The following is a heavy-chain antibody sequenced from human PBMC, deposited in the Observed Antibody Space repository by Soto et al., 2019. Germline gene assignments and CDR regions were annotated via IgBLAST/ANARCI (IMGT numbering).Heavy chain of an antibody. D-gene: IGHD3-3*01. CDR3: ARGGRGHVNYDSRSGSYYYYMDV. CDR2: IYYSGST. CDR1: GGSISSYY. V-gene: IGHV4-59*01. J-gene: IGHJ6*03. Sequence: SETLSLTCTVSGGSISSYYWSWIRQPPGKGLEWIGYIYYSGSTNYNPSLKSRVTISVDTSKNQFSLKLSSVTAADTAVYYCARGGRGHVNYDSRSGSYYYYMDVWGKGTTVTVSS.